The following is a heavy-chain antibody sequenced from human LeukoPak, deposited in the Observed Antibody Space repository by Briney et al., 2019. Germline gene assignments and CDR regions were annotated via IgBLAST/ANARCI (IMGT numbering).Heavy chain of an antibody. CDR2: ISGFGGST. D-gene: IGHD3-16*01. CDR1: GFTFSSCA. J-gene: IGHJ3*02. V-gene: IGHV3-23*01. CDR3: ARDPAFGALDI. Sequence: GGSLTLSCTASGFTFSSCAMSWVRRAPGTGLEWVSAISGFGGSTYYGDSEKGRFAISRDNAKNSLYLQINSLTAEDTAMYYCARDPAFGALDIWGQGTLVTASS.